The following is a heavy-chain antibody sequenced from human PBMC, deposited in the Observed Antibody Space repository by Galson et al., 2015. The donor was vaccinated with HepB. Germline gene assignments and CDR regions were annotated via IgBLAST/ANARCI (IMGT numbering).Heavy chain of an antibody. J-gene: IGHJ4*02. V-gene: IGHV4-34*01. CDR1: GGSFSGHY. CDR3: ARGGYSYGSVDY. CDR2: INHSGST. Sequence: ETLSLTCAVYGGSFSGHYWSWIRQPPGKGLEWIGEINHSGSTNYNPSLKSRVTISVDTSKNQFSLKLSSVTAADTAVYYWARGGYSYGSVDYWVQGTLVTVSS. D-gene: IGHD5-18*01.